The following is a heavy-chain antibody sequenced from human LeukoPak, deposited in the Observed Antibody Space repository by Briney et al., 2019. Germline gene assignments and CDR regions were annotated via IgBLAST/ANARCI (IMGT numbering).Heavy chain of an antibody. J-gene: IGHJ4*02. D-gene: IGHD3-3*01. Sequence: GGSLRLSCAASGFIFTNYFMSWVRQAPGKGLEWVASIKHDGSEKYYVDSVRGRFTISRDNTMNSLYLQMSSLRAEDTAVNYCATDRGWRTSGYYLYYFEYWGQGTLVTYSS. V-gene: IGHV3-7*01. CDR1: GFIFTNYF. CDR2: IKHDGSEK. CDR3: ATDRGWRTSGYYLYYFEY.